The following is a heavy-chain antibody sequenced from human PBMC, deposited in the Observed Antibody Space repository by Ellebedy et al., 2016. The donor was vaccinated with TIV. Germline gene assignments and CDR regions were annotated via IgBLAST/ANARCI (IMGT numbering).Heavy chain of an antibody. CDR3: AKVRSSGWSYDAFDI. D-gene: IGHD6-19*01. Sequence: GGSLRLSXAASGFTFSSYAMSWVRQAPGKGLEWVSAISGSGGSTYYADSVKGRFTISRDNSKNTLYLQMNSLRAEDTAVYYCAKVRSSGWSYDAFDIWGQGTMVTVSS. CDR1: GFTFSSYA. V-gene: IGHV3-23*01. J-gene: IGHJ3*02. CDR2: ISGSGGST.